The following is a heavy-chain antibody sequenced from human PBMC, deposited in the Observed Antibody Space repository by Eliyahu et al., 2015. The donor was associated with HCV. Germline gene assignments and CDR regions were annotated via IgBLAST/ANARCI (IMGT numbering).Heavy chain of an antibody. CDR2: ISGSGDTI. D-gene: IGHD3-22*01. J-gene: IGHJ4*02. V-gene: IGHV3-11*01. CDR3: VRDKQYYYDSSPFDY. CDR1: GFTFSDYY. Sequence: QVQLVESGGGLVKPGGSLRLSCAASGFTFSDYYMSWIRQAPGKGLEWISYISGSGDTISYADSVKGRFTISRDNAENSLYLQMNTLRPEDTAVYYCVRDKQYYYDSSPFDYWGQGTLVTVSS.